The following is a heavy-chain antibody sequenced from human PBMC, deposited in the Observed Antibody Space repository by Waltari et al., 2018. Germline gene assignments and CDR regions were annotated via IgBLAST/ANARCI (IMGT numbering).Heavy chain of an antibody. CDR3: ARRRISYYDFWSGPFDI. Sequence: QVQLQQWGAGLLKPSETLSLTSAVYGGSFSGYYWRWIRQPPGKGLEWIGEINHSGSTNYNPSLKSRVTISVDTSKNQFSLKLSSVTAADTAVYYCARRRISYYDFWSGPFDIWGQGTMVTVSS. CDR2: INHSGST. V-gene: IGHV4-34*01. D-gene: IGHD3-3*01. J-gene: IGHJ3*02. CDR1: GGSFSGYY.